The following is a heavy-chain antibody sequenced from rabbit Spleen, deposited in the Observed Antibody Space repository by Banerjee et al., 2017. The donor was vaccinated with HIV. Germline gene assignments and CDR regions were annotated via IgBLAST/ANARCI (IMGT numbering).Heavy chain of an antibody. V-gene: IGHV1S40*01. Sequence: QSLEESGGDLVKPGASLTLTCKASGLDFSSSYWMCWVRQAPGNGLEWIACIYGGGSATVYATWAKGRFTISKTSSTVTLQMTSLTDADTATYFCAKDGLSNAGGGLSPWGPGTLVTVS. CDR2: IYGGGSAT. D-gene: IGHD8-1*01. CDR3: AKDGLSNAGGGLSP. J-gene: IGHJ6*02. CDR1: GLDFSSSYW.